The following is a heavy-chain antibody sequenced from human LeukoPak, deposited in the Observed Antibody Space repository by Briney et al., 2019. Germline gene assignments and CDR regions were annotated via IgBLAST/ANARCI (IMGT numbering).Heavy chain of an antibody. D-gene: IGHD2-15*01. Sequence: SETLSLTCAVYGGSFSGYYWSWIRQPPGKGLEWIGEINHSGSTNYNPSLKSRVTISVDTSKNQFSLKLSSVTAADTAVYYCARGPRHSDTSPLYYYYGMDVWGQGTTVTVSS. CDR2: INHSGST. J-gene: IGHJ6*02. CDR3: ARGPRHSDTSPLYYYYGMDV. CDR1: GGSFSGYY. V-gene: IGHV4-34*01.